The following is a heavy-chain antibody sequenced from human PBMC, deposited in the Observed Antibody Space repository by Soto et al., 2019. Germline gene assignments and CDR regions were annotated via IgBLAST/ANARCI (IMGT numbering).Heavy chain of an antibody. J-gene: IGHJ4*02. V-gene: IGHV3-23*04. CDR2: ISDSGGTS. D-gene: IGHD1-26*01. CDR1: GFIFSNYV. CDR3: AKRPRALLTFDY. Sequence: EVQLVDSGGGLVQPGGSLRLSCAASGFIFSNYVMSWVRQAPGKGLEWVSSISDSGGTSYYADSVTGRFTISRANSKNTLDLQMNSLRAEDTAIYYCAKRPRALLTFDYWGQGTLVTVSS.